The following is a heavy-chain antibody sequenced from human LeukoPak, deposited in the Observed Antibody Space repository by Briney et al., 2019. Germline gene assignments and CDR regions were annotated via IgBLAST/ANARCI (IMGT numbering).Heavy chain of an antibody. J-gene: IGHJ4*02. V-gene: IGHV3-23*01. CDR3: AKDGGGWYAAFSDY. CDR1: GFTFSSYA. D-gene: IGHD6-19*01. Sequence: PGGSLRLSCAASGFTFSSYAMTWVRQAPGKGLEWVSSISGSGGSTYYADSVKGRFTIPRDNSKNTLYLQMNSLRAEDTAVYYCAKDGGGWYAAFSDYWGQGTLVTVSS. CDR2: ISGSGGST.